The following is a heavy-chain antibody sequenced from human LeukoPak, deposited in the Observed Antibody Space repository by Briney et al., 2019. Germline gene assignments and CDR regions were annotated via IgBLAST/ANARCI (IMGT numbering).Heavy chain of an antibody. CDR1: GGTFSSYA. Sequence: SVKVSCKASGGTFSSYAISWVRQAPGQGLEWMGRIIPILGIANYAQKFQGRVTITADKSTSTAYMELSSLRFEDTAVYYCAREGYSGYDGAFDIWGQGTMVTVSS. V-gene: IGHV1-69*04. CDR2: IIPILGIA. CDR3: AREGYSGYDGAFDI. D-gene: IGHD5-12*01. J-gene: IGHJ3*02.